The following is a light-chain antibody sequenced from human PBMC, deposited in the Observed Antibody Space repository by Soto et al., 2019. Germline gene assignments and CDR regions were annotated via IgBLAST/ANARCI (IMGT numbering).Light chain of an antibody. V-gene: IGLV2-14*01. CDR3: SSYTSSSSLYV. J-gene: IGLJ1*01. Sequence: QSVLTQPASLSGSPGQSITIYCTGTTTDVGGYNHVSWYQQHPGKAPKLMIYEVSRRPSGVSNRFSGSKSGNTASLTISGLQAEDEADYYCSSYTSSSSLYVFGTGTKVTVL. CDR2: EVS. CDR1: TTDVGGYNH.